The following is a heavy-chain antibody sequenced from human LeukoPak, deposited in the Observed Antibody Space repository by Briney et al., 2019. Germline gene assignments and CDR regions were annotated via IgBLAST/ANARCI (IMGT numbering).Heavy chain of an antibody. V-gene: IGHV4-4*02. CDR3: ARGNTIFGVAISGDYFDY. CDR2: IYHSGST. Sequence: SETLSLTCAVSGGSISSSNWWSWVRQPPGKGLEWIGYIYHSGSTYYNPSLKSRVTISVDRSKNQFSLKLSSVTAADTAVYYCARGNTIFGVAISGDYFDYWGQGTLVTVSS. J-gene: IGHJ4*02. CDR1: GGSISSSNW. D-gene: IGHD3-3*01.